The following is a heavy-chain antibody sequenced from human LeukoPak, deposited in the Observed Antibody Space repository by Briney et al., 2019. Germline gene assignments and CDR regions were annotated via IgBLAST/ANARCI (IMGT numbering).Heavy chain of an antibody. D-gene: IGHD2-2*03. CDR3: AAYGYSYALNL. J-gene: IGHJ1*01. Sequence: GGSLRLSCAASGFSFSTYCMTWVRQAPGKGREWVSNLKGDEREEYHADSVMGRFTISRDNAKNSLYLQMNSLRAEDTAVYYCAAYGYSYALNLWGQGTLVTVSS. CDR1: GFSFSTYC. CDR2: LKGDEREE. V-gene: IGHV3-7*01.